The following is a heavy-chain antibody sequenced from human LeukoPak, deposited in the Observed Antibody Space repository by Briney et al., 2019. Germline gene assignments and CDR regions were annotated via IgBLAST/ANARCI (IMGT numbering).Heavy chain of an antibody. J-gene: IGHJ4*02. CDR2: ISSDSSNI. V-gene: IGHV3-48*01. D-gene: IGHD6-13*01. CDR3: ARAQLGFEY. CDR1: GFTFISYS. Sequence: PGGSLRLSCAVSGFTFISYSMNWVRQAPGKGLEWVSYISSDSSNIYYADSVNGRFTISRDNAKNSLYLQMNSLRAEDTAVYYCARAQLGFEYWGQGTLVTVSS.